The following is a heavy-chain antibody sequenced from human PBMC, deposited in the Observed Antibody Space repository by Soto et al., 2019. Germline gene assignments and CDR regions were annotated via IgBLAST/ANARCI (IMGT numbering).Heavy chain of an antibody. CDR3: TRSIPGTTSSDY. Sequence: PGGSLRLSCAAPGFTLSSDWMSWVRQAPGKGLEWVANIKQDGSEKYYVDSVKGRFTVSRDASKNSLYLQMNSLKTEDTALYYCTRSIPGTTSSDYWGQGTLVTVSS. D-gene: IGHD1-7*01. CDR2: IKQDGSEK. J-gene: IGHJ4*02. V-gene: IGHV3-7*03. CDR1: GFTLSSDW.